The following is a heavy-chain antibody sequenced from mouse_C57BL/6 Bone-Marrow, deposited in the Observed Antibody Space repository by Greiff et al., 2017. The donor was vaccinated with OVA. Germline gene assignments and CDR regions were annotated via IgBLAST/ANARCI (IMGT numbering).Heavy chain of an antibody. D-gene: IGHD2-1*01. CDR2: ISSGGSYT. J-gene: IGHJ1*03. CDR3: ARLSTIRYWYFDV. CDR1: GFTFSSYG. Sequence: EVKVVESGGDLVKPGGSLKLSCAASGFTFSSYGMSWVRQTPDKRLEWVAPISSGGSYTYYPDSVKGRFTISRDNDKNNLYLQLRSLNSADTALYYCARLSTIRYWYFDVWGTGTTVTVSS. V-gene: IGHV5-6*01.